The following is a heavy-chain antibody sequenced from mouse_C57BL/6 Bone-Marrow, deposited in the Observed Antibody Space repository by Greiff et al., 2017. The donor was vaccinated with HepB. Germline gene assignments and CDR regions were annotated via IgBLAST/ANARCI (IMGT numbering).Heavy chain of an antibody. V-gene: IGHV1-82*01. CDR1: GYAFSSSW. J-gene: IGHJ2*01. Sequence: VQLQQSGPELVKPGASVKISCKASGYAFSSSWMNWVKQRPGKGLEWIGRIYPGDGDTNYNGKFKGKATLTADKSSSTAYMQLSSLTSEDSAVYFCARSSTTVVATNFDYWGQGTTLTVSS. CDR3: ARSSTTVVATNFDY. D-gene: IGHD1-1*01. CDR2: IYPGDGDT.